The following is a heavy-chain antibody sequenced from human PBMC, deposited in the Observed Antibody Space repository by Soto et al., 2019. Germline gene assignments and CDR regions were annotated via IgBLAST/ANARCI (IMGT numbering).Heavy chain of an antibody. V-gene: IGHV4-38-2*01. D-gene: IGHD2-8*02. Sequence: ETLSLTCAVSVYSISSGYYWGWIRQPPGKGLEWIGSIYHTGSTYYNPSLKSRVTISVDTSKNQFSLKLSSVSAADTAVYYCARIKTTWYYFDYWGQGTLVTVSS. CDR3: ARIKTTWYYFDY. CDR1: VYSISSGYY. J-gene: IGHJ4*02. CDR2: IYHTGST.